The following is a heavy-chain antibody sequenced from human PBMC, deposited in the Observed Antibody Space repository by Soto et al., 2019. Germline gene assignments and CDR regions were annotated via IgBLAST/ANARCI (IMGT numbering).Heavy chain of an antibody. CDR2: IWYDGSNK. V-gene: IGHV3-33*01. CDR1: GVTFSSYG. D-gene: IGHD6-19*01. CDR3: ARKAVAVGWFDH. Sequence: XGSRRLACAAAGVTFSSYGMHWVRQAPGKGLEWVAVIWYDGSNKYYADSVKGRFTISRDNSKNTLYLQMNSLRAEDTAVYYCARKAVAVGWFDHWGQGNLVTVSS. J-gene: IGHJ5*02.